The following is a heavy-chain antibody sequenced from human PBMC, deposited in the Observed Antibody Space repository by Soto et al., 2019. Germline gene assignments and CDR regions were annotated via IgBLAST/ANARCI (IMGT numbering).Heavy chain of an antibody. CDR3: AHVYSSSWSAEYYFDY. CDR1: GFSLSTSGVG. D-gene: IGHD6-13*01. CDR2: IYWDDDK. J-gene: IGHJ4*02. Sequence: SGPTLVNPTQTLTLTCTCSGFSLSTSGVGVGWIRQPPGKALEWLALIYWDDDKRYSPSLKSRLTITKDTSKNQVVLTMTNMDPVDTATYYCAHVYSSSWSAEYYFDYWGQGTLVTVSS. V-gene: IGHV2-5*02.